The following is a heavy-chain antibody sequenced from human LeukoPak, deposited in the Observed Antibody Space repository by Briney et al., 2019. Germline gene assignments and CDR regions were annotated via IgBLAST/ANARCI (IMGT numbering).Heavy chain of an antibody. J-gene: IGHJ4*02. CDR3: ARVSLNWNYDY. V-gene: IGHV3-48*01. CDR2: ISSSSSTI. Sequence: GGSLRLSCAASGFTFSSYSMDWVRQAPGKGLEWVSYISSSSSTIYYADSVKGRFTISRDNAKNSLYLQMNSLRAEDTAVYYCARVSLNWNYDYWGQGTLVTVSS. D-gene: IGHD1-7*01. CDR1: GFTFSSYS.